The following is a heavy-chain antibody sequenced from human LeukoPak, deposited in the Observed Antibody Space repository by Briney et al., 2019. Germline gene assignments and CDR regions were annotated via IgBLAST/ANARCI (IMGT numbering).Heavy chain of an antibody. D-gene: IGHD6-13*01. CDR1: GFPLITYE. Sequence: GALNLSLPPPGFPLITYEFNWVRLAQGKGLEWISYISRTGNSIYYADSGKGRFTISRDSAKNSLYLQMNSLRAEDTAVYYCARGPYSSNWYVDYWGQGTLVTVAS. CDR2: ISRTGNSI. CDR3: ARGPYSSNWYVDY. V-gene: IGHV3-48*03. J-gene: IGHJ4*02.